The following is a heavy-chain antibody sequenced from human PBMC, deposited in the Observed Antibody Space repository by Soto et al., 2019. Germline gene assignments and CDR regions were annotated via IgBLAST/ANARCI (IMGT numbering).Heavy chain of an antibody. J-gene: IGHJ5*02. CDR3: AREGPPDIAWFDP. V-gene: IGHV1-69*01. D-gene: IGHD2-15*01. CDR1: GGTFSIYT. CDR2: SA. Sequence: QVQLVQSGAGVKKPGSSVKVPCKASGGTFSIYTISWVRQAPGQGLEWMGGSANSAQKFQGRLTVTADESTSTVYLELSSLTSEDTAVYYCAREGPPDIAWFDPWGQGTLVSVSS.